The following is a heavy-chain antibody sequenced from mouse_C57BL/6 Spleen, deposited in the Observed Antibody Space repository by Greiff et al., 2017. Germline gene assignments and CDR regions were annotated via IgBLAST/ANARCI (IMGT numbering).Heavy chain of an antibody. J-gene: IGHJ4*01. CDR3: AIGGYSRAMDY. V-gene: IGHV1-74*01. CDR2: IHPSDSDT. CDR1: GYTFTSYW. D-gene: IGHD2-3*01. Sequence: QVQLQQPGAELVKPGASVKVSCKASGYTFTSYWMHWVKQRPGQGLEWIGRIHPSDSDTNYNQKFKGKGTLTVDKSSSTAYMQLSSLTSEDSAVYYCAIGGYSRAMDYWGQGTSVTVSS.